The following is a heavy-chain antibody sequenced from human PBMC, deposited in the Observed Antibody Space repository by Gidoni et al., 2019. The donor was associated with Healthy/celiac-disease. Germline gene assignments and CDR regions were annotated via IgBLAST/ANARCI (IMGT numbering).Heavy chain of an antibody. J-gene: IGHJ5*02. CDR2: ISSSGSTI. Sequence: EVQLVESGGGLVQPGGSLRLSCAASGFTCSSYEMNWVRQAPGKGLEWVSYISSSGSTIYYADAVKGRFTIARDNAKNSLYLQMNRLRAEETAVDYCARSMTMVRGVIWPPNWFDPWGQGTLVTVSS. D-gene: IGHD3-10*01. CDR1: GFTCSSYE. CDR3: ARSMTMVRGVIWPPNWFDP. V-gene: IGHV3-48*03.